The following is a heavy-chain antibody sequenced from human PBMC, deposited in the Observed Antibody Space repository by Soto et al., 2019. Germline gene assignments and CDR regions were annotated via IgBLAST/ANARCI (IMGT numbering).Heavy chain of an antibody. D-gene: IGHD3-3*01. Sequence: SETLSLTCTVSGGSISSYYWSWIRQPPGKGLEWIGYIYYSGSTNYNPSLKSRVTISVDTSKNQSSLKLSSVTAADTAVYYCARGSLTIFGVVSRRYNWFDPWGQGTLVTVSS. CDR3: ARGSLTIFGVVSRRYNWFDP. V-gene: IGHV4-59*01. CDR2: IYYSGST. CDR1: GGSISSYY. J-gene: IGHJ5*02.